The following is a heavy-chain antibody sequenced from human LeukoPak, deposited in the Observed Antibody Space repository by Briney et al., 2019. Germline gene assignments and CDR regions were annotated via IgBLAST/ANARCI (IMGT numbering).Heavy chain of an antibody. D-gene: IGHD3-10*01. CDR1: GFTFDDYA. CDR3: AKEFGEGSFDY. V-gene: IGHV3-9*01. J-gene: IGHJ4*02. CDR2: ISWNSGSI. Sequence: GRSLRLSCAASGFTFDDYAMHWVRHAPGKGLEWVSGISWNSGSIGYADSVKGRFTISRDNAKNSLYLQMNSLRAEDTALYYCAKEFGEGSFDYWGEGTPVTVSS.